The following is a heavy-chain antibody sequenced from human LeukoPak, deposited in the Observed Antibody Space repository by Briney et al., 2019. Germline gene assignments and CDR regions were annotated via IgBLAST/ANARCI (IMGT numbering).Heavy chain of an antibody. CDR2: INPSGGST. Sequence: ASVTVSCKASGYTFTSYYMHWVRPAAGQGLEWMGIINPSGGSTSYAQKFQGRVTMTRDMSTSTGYMELSRLRSEDTAVYNCARGGSSGYYYMDVWGKGTTVTVSS. J-gene: IGHJ6*03. CDR1: GYTFTSYY. CDR3: ARGGSSGYYYMDV. V-gene: IGHV1-46*01. D-gene: IGHD6-6*01.